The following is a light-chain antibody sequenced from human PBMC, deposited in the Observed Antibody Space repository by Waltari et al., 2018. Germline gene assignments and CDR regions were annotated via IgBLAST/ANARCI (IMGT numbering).Light chain of an antibody. CDR1: QTLLYSSTNKKY. Sequence: DIVMTQSPDSLTVSLGERAPINCKSSQTLLYSSTNKKYLAWYQQKPGQSPKLLIYWASTRESGVPDRFSGSGSGTDFTLTISSLQTEDVAVYYCQQYYSTPFTFGGGTKVEIK. CDR2: WAS. V-gene: IGKV4-1*01. J-gene: IGKJ4*01. CDR3: QQYYSTPFT.